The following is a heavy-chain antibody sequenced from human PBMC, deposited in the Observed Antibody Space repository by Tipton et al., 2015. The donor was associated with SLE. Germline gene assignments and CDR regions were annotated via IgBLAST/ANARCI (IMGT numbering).Heavy chain of an antibody. Sequence: TLSLTCTVSGYSVSTGYYWAWIRQSPGKGLEWVGSIYHTGSTYYNPSLKSRVTISLDTSKNQFSLKLTSVTAADTAMYYCARDGPTRGYYYYMDVWGKGTTVTVSS. J-gene: IGHJ6*03. CDR3: ARDGPTRGYYYYMDV. D-gene: IGHD3-10*01. CDR1: GYSVSTGYY. V-gene: IGHV4-38-2*02. CDR2: IYHTGST.